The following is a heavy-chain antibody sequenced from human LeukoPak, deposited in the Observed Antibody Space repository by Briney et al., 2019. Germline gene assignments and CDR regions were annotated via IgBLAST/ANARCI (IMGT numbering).Heavy chain of an antibody. CDR1: GVSISSYY. D-gene: IGHD5-12*01. CDR2: IYYSGST. Sequence: SETLSLTCTVSGVSISSYYWSWIRQPPGKGLEWIGYIYYSGSTNYNPSLKSRVTISVDTSKNQFSLKLSSVTAADTAVYYCARGRRLRSLIFDYWGQGTLVTVSS. V-gene: IGHV4-59*01. J-gene: IGHJ4*02. CDR3: ARGRRLRSLIFDY.